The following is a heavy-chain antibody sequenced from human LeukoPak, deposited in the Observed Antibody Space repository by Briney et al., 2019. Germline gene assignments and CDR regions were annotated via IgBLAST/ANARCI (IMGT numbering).Heavy chain of an antibody. D-gene: IGHD5-12*01. CDR3: ARGVATNYYYYGMDV. CDR1: GGTFSSYA. CDR2: IIPIFGTA. J-gene: IGHJ6*02. Sequence: SVKVSCKASGGTFSSYAISWVRQAPGQGLEWMGGIIPIFGTANYAQKFQGRVTMTRDTSTSTVYMELSSLRSEDTAVYYCARGVATNYYYYGMDVWGQGTTVTVSS. V-gene: IGHV1-69*05.